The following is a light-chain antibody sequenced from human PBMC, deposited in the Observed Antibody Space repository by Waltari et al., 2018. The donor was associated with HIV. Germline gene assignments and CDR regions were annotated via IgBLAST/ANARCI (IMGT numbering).Light chain of an antibody. V-gene: IGKV3-20*01. CDR2: GAS. CDR1: QSVTRGH. J-gene: IGKJ2*01. CDR3: HQYTASPRT. Sequence: EIVLTQSPGTLSLSLGERATLSCRASQSVTRGHVPWYQQRPGQAPRLLIYGASNRATGIPDRFSGSGSGTDFTLTITRLEPEDFAMYYCHQYTASPRTFGQGTKLEIK.